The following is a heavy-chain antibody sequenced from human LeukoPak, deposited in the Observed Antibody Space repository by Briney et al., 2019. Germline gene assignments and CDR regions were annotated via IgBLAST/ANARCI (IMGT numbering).Heavy chain of an antibody. Sequence: GASVKVSCKASGGTFSSYAISWVRQAPGQGLEWMGRIIPILGIANYAQKFQGRVTITADKSTSTAYMELSSLRSEDTAVYYCARGDILTALDYWGQGTLVTVSS. D-gene: IGHD3-9*01. V-gene: IGHV1-69*04. J-gene: IGHJ4*02. CDR3: ARGDILTALDY. CDR2: IIPILGIA. CDR1: GGTFSSYA.